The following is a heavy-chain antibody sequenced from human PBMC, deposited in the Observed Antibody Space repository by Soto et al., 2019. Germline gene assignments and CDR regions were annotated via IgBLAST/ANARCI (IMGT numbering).Heavy chain of an antibody. J-gene: IGHJ6*02. CDR2: LNYGGRT. Sequence: QVQLQESGPGLVKAWETLSLTCSVSGDSVTSGRYYWNWIRQPPGKGLEWIGYLNYGGRTNYDPSLKSRVTISVDTSKNQFSLKVTSVSAADTAVYYCARWDFYYGMDAWGQGTTVTVSS. CDR3: ARWDFYYGMDA. V-gene: IGHV4-61*01. CDR1: GDSVTSGRYY.